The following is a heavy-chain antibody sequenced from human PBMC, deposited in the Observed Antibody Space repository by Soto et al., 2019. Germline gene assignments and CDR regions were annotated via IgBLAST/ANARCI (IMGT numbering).Heavy chain of an antibody. J-gene: IGHJ4*02. D-gene: IGHD3-22*01. Sequence: GGSLRPSCAASGFTFSTFAMHWVRQAPGKGLDWVAVISYDGSNKYYADSVKGRFTISRDNSKNTLYLQMNSLRSEDTAVYYCARDPAGGSGYYYLFDDWGQGT. CDR1: GFTFSTFA. CDR3: ARDPAGGSGYYYLFDD. CDR2: ISYDGSNK. V-gene: IGHV3-30-3*01.